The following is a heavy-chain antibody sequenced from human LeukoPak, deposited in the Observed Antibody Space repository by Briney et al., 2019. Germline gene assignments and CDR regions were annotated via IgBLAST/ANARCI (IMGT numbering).Heavy chain of an antibody. Sequence: GGSLRLSCAVSGFTFDDYAMHWVRQVPGKGLEWVSGISWNSETIGYADSVKGRFTISRDNSKNTLYLQMISLRPEDTAVYYCAKDGGHRDGYNPTFDYWGQGTLVTVSS. D-gene: IGHD5-24*01. CDR2: ISWNSETI. CDR1: GFTFDDYA. V-gene: IGHV3-9*01. J-gene: IGHJ4*02. CDR3: AKDGGHRDGYNPTFDY.